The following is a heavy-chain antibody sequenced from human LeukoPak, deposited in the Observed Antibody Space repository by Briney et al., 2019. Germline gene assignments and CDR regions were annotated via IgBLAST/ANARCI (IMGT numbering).Heavy chain of an antibody. J-gene: IGHJ4*02. CDR2: MNPNSGNT. D-gene: IGHD6-19*01. Sequence: GASVKVSCKASGYTFTSYDINWVRQATGQGLEWMGWMNPNSGNTGYAQKFQGRVTITRNTSISTAYMELSSLRSEDTAVYYCARGIVEAYSSGWYFDYWGQGTRVTVSS. CDR1: GYTFTSYD. V-gene: IGHV1-8*03. CDR3: ARGIVEAYSSGWYFDY.